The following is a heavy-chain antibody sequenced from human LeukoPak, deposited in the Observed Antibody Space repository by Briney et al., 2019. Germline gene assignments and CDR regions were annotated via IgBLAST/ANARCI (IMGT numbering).Heavy chain of an antibody. CDR2: IWYDGSNK. CDR1: GFTFSSYG. V-gene: IGHV3-33*01. Sequence: PGGSLRLSCVASGFTFSSYGMHWVRQAPGKGLEWVAVIWYDGSNKYYADSVKGRFTISRDNSKNTLYLQMNSLRAEDTAVYYCAREGGYGFYDYWGQGTLVTVSS. J-gene: IGHJ4*02. CDR3: AREGGYGFYDY. D-gene: IGHD3-3*01.